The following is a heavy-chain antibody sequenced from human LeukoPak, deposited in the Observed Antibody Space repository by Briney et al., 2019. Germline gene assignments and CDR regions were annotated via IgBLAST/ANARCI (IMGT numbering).Heavy chain of an antibody. D-gene: IGHD2-15*01. CDR2: IYHSGST. V-gene: IGHV4-4*02. J-gene: IGHJ5*02. Sequence: SGTLSLTCAVSGGSISSSNWWSWVRQPPGKGLEWIGQIYHSGSTNYNPSLKSRVAISVDKSKNQFSLKLRSVTAADTAVYYCARPLSLGYCSGGSCYGRGAWFDRWGQGTLVTVSS. CDR1: GGSISSSNW. CDR3: ARPLSLGYCSGGSCYGRGAWFDR.